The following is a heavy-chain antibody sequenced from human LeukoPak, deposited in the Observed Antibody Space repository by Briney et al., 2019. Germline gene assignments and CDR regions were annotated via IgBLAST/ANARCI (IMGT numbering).Heavy chain of an antibody. Sequence: GASVKVSCKTSGFSFPSFGISWVRQAPGQGLEWMGWISGSSGETNSAQKFQGRITLTTDTSTRTAYMELRSLRSDDTAVYYCARVLAGHPGYWGQGTPVTVSS. D-gene: IGHD6-19*01. CDR3: ARVLAGHPGY. CDR2: ISGSSGET. CDR1: GFSFPSFG. V-gene: IGHV1-18*01. J-gene: IGHJ4*02.